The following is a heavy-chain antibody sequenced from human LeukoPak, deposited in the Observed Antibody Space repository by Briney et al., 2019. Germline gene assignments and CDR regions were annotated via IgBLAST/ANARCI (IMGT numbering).Heavy chain of an antibody. V-gene: IGHV4-31*03. CDR2: IYYSGST. CDR1: GGSISSGGYC. CDR3: ARGSPQGTYYYDSSGYHQDNWFDP. J-gene: IGHJ5*02. Sequence: SETLSLTCTVSGGSISSGGYCWSWIRQHPGKGLEWIGYIYYSGSTYYNPSLKSRVTISVDTSKNQFSLKLSSVTAADTAVYYCARGSPQGTYYYDSSGYHQDNWFDPWGQGTLVTVSS. D-gene: IGHD3-22*01.